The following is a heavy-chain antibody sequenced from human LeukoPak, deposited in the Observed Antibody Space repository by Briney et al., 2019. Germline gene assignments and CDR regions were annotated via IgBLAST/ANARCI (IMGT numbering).Heavy chain of an antibody. V-gene: IGHV3-11*05. CDR3: ARDGYISGGGSIDY. CDR1: RXTFSDYY. Sequence: GGSLRLSWAASRXTFSDYYMSWIRQAPGKGLEWVSYISSSSRYTNYADSVKGRFTISRDNAKNSLYLQMNSLRAEDTAVYYCARDGYISGGGSIDYWGQGTLVTVSS. CDR2: ISSSSRYT. J-gene: IGHJ4*02. D-gene: IGHD6-19*01.